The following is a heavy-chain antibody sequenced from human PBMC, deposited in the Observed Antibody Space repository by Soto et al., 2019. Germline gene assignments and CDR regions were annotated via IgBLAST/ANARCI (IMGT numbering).Heavy chain of an antibody. CDR1: GFIFINYA. V-gene: IGHV3-23*01. CDR3: AKDTGRGGGSVFDY. Sequence: LRLSCAPSGFIFINYAMSWVRQARGKGLEWVSAISGSGADTYYTESVKGRFTISRDNFKNTLYLQMNSLRAEDTAVYYCAKDTGRGGGSVFDYWGREPWSPSPQ. CDR2: ISGSGADT. J-gene: IGHJ4*02. D-gene: IGHD2-15*01.